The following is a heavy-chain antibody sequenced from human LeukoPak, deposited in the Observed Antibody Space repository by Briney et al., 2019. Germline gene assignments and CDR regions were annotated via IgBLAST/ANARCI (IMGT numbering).Heavy chain of an antibody. J-gene: IGHJ4*02. D-gene: IGHD3-3*01. Sequence: GGSLRLSCAASGFTFSSYWMSWVRQAPGQGLEWVANIKQDGSEKYYVDSVKGRFTISRDNAKNSLYLQMNSLRAEDTAVYYCASLITIFGVVPNDYWGQGTLVTVSS. CDR1: GFTFSSYW. CDR2: IKQDGSEK. CDR3: ASLITIFGVVPNDY. V-gene: IGHV3-7*01.